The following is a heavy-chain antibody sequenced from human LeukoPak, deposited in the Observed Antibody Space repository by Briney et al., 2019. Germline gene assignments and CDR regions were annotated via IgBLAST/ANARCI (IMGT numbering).Heavy chain of an antibody. V-gene: IGHV1-2*06. Sequence: ASVKVSCKASGYTFTGYYMHWVRQAPGQGLEWMGRINPNSGGTNYAQKFQGRVTMTRDTSISTAYVELSRLRSDDTAVYYCARTYYYDSSGYPPFDYWGQGTLVTVSS. CDR3: ARTYYYDSSGYPPFDY. D-gene: IGHD3-22*01. CDR1: GYTFTGYY. CDR2: INPNSGGT. J-gene: IGHJ4*02.